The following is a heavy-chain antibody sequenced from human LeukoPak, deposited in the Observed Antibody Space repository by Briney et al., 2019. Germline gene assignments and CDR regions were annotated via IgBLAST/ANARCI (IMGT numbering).Heavy chain of an antibody. J-gene: IGHJ6*03. CDR2: IYPGDSDT. Sequence: GESLKISCKGSGYSFSNYWIAWVRQMPGKGLEWMGIIYPGDSDTRYSPSFQGQVTISPDKSFSTAYLQWGSLKASDTAMYYCARLMEGYYYYMDVWGKGNTVTVSS. V-gene: IGHV5-51*01. CDR1: GYSFSNYW. D-gene: IGHD2-8*01. CDR3: ARLMEGYYYYMDV.